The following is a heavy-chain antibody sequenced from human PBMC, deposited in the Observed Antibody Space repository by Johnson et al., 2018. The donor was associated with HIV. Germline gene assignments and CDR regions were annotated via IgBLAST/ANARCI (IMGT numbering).Heavy chain of an antibody. V-gene: IGHV3-30*04. CDR3: TTEVGATQNAFDI. D-gene: IGHD1-26*01. J-gene: IGHJ3*02. CDR1: GFTFSSYA. Sequence: QVHLVESGGGVVQPGRSLRLSCAASGFTFSSYAMHWVRQAPGKGLEWVAVISYDGSNKYFADSVKGRFTISRDNSKNTLYLQMNSLKTEDTAVYYCTTEVGATQNAFDIWGQGTMVTVYS. CDR2: ISYDGSNK.